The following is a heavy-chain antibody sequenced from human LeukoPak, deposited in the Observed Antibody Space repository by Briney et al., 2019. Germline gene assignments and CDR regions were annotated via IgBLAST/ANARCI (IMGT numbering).Heavy chain of an antibody. J-gene: IGHJ5*02. CDR3: ARVRGRITGTRTQNWFNP. CDR2: INPNSGGT. Sequence: ASVKVSCKASGYTFTGYYMHWVRQAPGQGLEWMGWINPNSGGTNYAQKFQGRVTMTRDTSISTAYMELSRLRSDDTAVYYCARVRGRITGTRTQNWFNPWGQGTLVTVSS. CDR1: GYTFTGYY. V-gene: IGHV1-2*02. D-gene: IGHD1-20*01.